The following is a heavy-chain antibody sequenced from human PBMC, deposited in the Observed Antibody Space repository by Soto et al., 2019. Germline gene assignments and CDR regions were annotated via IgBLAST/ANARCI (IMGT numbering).Heavy chain of an antibody. V-gene: IGHV4-30-4*02. CDR3: ARDLTYFDILTGYERYYGMDV. D-gene: IGHD3-9*01. CDR2: ISYRGST. Sequence: SETLSLTCTVSGGSISSGDYYWSWIRQPPGKGLEWIGYISYRGSTYYNPSLKSRVTISVDTSKNQFSLKLSSVTAADTAVYYCARDLTYFDILTGYERYYGMDVWGQGTTVTVSS. J-gene: IGHJ6*02. CDR1: GGSISSGDYY.